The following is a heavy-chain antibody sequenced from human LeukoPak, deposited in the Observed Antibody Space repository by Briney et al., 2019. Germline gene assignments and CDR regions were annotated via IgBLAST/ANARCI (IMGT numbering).Heavy chain of an antibody. D-gene: IGHD4-17*01. J-gene: IGHJ4*02. CDR1: GGSISSGGYS. CDR2: IYHSGST. Sequence: SETLSLTCAVSGGSISSGGYSWSWIRQPPGKGLEWIGYIYHSGSTYYNPSLKSRVTISVDRSKNQFSLKLSSVTAADTAVYYCATLGTTVTNPFDYWGQGTLVTVSS. V-gene: IGHV4-30-2*01. CDR3: ATLGTTVTNPFDY.